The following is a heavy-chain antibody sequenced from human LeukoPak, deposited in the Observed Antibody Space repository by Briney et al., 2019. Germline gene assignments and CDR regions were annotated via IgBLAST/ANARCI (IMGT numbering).Heavy chain of an antibody. CDR2: IYSGGST. J-gene: IGHJ4*02. CDR1: GFTVSSNY. CDR3: ARAGLYCSGGSCYHFDY. Sequence: SGGSLRLSCAASGFTVSSNYMSWVRQAPGKGLEWVSVIYSGGSTYYADSVKGRFTISRDNSKNTLYLQMNSLRAEDTAVYYCARAGLYCSGGSCYHFDYWGQGTLVTVSS. D-gene: IGHD2-15*01. V-gene: IGHV3-53*01.